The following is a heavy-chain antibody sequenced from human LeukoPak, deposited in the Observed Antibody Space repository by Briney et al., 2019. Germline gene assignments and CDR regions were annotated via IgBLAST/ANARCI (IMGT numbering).Heavy chain of an antibody. D-gene: IGHD2-2*01. CDR3: ARDLVVPAAGQAYYYYGMDV. Sequence: ASVKVSCKASGYTFTSYGISWVRQAPGQGLEWMGWISAYNGNTNYAQKLQGRVTMTTDTSTSTAYMELRSLRSDDTAVYYCARDLVVPAAGQAYYYYGMDVWGPGTTVTVSS. CDR2: ISAYNGNT. CDR1: GYTFTSYG. J-gene: IGHJ6*02. V-gene: IGHV1-18*01.